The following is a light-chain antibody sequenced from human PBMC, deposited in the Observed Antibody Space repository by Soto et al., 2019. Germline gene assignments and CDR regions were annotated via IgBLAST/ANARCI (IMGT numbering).Light chain of an antibody. CDR2: KAS. CDR1: QSISSW. CDR3: QQYKSYPYT. Sequence: DIQMTQSPSTLSASVGDRVTITCRASQSISSWLAWFQQKTGKAPKLLIYKASSLESGVPSRFSGSGSGTEFTLTISSLQADDFATYYCQQYKSYPYTFGQGTKLEIK. V-gene: IGKV1-5*03. J-gene: IGKJ2*01.